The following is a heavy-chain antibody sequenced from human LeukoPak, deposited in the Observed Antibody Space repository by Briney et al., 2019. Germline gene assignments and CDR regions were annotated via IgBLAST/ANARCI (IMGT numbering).Heavy chain of an antibody. D-gene: IGHD5-12*01. CDR1: GGSFSGYY. V-gene: IGHV4-34*01. Sequence: SENLSRTCAGYGGSFSGYYWSWIRQPPGKGLESIGDIKHSGSTNYNTSLKSRPTITVDTSKNHFSLQLSSVTAADTAVYYWARYPKIQRPCRGAGAFDMWGQETMVTVSS. CDR3: ARYPKIQRPCRGAGAFDM. CDR2: IKHSGST. J-gene: IGHJ3*02.